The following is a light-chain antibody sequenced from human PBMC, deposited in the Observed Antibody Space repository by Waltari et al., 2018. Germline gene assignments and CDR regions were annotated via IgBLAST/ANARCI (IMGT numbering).Light chain of an antibody. CDR2: MVS. Sequence: DVVLTPSPLSLPVTPGQSASTSCRSSQSLLSTDANTYVTWFHQRPGQSPSPLIYMVSNRDSWVPDRFIGSGAGTGFTLKISRVEAEDVGLYYCRQGTHGRPLTFGGGTKVEIK. CDR3: RQGTHGRPLT. CDR1: QSLLSTDANTY. J-gene: IGKJ4*01. V-gene: IGKV2-30*01.